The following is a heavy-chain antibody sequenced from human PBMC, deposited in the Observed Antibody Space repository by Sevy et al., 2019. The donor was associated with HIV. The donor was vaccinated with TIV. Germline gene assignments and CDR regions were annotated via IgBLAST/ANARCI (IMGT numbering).Heavy chain of an antibody. J-gene: IGHJ6*02. V-gene: IGHV1-2*02. Sequence: ASVKVSCKASGYTFSDSGYYVHWVRQAPGQGLEWMGWINPKSGATNYAQKFQGRVTMTRDTSVSTANMELNRLTSDDTAVYYCARDSYDFWTGPVDYDYGMDVWGQGTTVTVSS. CDR3: ARDSYDFWTGPVDYDYGMDV. CDR2: INPKSGAT. D-gene: IGHD3-3*01. CDR1: GYTFSDSGYY.